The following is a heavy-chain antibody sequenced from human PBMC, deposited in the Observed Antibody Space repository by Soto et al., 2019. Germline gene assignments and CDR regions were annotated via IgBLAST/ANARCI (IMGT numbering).Heavy chain of an antibody. CDR2: LYSGGIT. CDR3: ARARRDLGFWYFDL. V-gene: IGHV3-66*01. CDR1: GFTVSSSY. Sequence: EVQLVESGGGLVQPGGSLRLSCAASGFTVSSSYMSWVRQAPGKGLEWVSVLYSGGITYYTESVKGRFTISRDNSKITVYLQMNSLRDEDTAVYYCARARRDLGFWYFDLWGSGTLVTVSS. J-gene: IGHJ2*01. D-gene: IGHD6-25*01.